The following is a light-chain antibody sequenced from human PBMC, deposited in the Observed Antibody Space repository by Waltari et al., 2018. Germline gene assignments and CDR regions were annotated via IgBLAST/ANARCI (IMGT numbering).Light chain of an antibody. CDR1: QDISRY. Sequence: AIRMIQSPPSLSASTGDRVTLSCRARQDISRYLAWYQQKPGEAPKLLIYAASTWQSGVPSGFSGSGSGTDFTLTICCLQSEDFATYYCQPYYTSPPHFGGGTKVAIK. V-gene: IGKV1-8*01. CDR3: QPYYTSPPH. CDR2: AAS. J-gene: IGKJ4*01.